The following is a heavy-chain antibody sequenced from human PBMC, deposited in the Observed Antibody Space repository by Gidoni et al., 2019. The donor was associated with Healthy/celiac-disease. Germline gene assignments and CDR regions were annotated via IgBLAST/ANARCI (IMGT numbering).Heavy chain of an antibody. CDR1: GFTFDDYA. J-gene: IGHJ4*02. Sequence: EVQLVESGGGLVQPGRSLRLSCAASGFTFDDYAMHWVRQAPGKGLEWVSGISWNSGSIGYADSVKGRFTISRDNAKNSLYLQMNSLRAEDTALYYCAKGSYYYDSSGNDYWGQGTLVTVSS. CDR3: AKGSYYYDSSGNDY. CDR2: ISWNSGSI. V-gene: IGHV3-9*01. D-gene: IGHD3-22*01.